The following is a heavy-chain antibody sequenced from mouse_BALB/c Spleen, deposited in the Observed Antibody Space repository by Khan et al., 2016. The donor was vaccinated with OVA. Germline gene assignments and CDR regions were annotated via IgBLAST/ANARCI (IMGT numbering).Heavy chain of an antibody. D-gene: IGHD1-2*01. J-gene: IGHJ2*01. CDR3: ARTARIKY. CDR2: ISYSGST. CDR1: GYSITSGYG. Sequence: EVQLLESGPGLVKPSQSLSLTCTVTGYSITSGYGWNWIRQFPGNQLEWMGFISYSGSTNYNPSFKSRTSITRDTSKNQFFLQLNSVTTEDTATYYCARTARIKYWGQGTTVTVSS. V-gene: IGHV3-2*02.